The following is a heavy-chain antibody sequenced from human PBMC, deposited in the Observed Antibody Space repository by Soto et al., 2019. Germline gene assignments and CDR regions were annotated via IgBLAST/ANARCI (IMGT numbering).Heavy chain of an antibody. CDR3: ARSDSGFDSPNF. CDR2: INYTGIT. D-gene: IGHD5-12*01. CDR1: AGSISSGGFH. J-gene: IGHJ4*02. Sequence: QVQLQESGPGLVRPYQTLSLTCSVSAGSISSGGFHWSWIRQRPGKGLEWIGYINYTGITFYNPSLKSRLSISIDTSKNQFSMKMSSVTAADTAVYYCARSDSGFDSPNFWGQGALVTVSS. V-gene: IGHV4-31*03.